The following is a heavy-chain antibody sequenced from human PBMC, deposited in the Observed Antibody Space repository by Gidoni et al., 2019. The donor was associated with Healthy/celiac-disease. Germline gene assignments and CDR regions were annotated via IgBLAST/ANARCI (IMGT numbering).Heavy chain of an antibody. D-gene: IGHD6-6*01. CDR1: GGSFSGYY. Sequence: QVQLQQWGAGLLKPSETLSLTCAVYGGSFSGYYWSWIRQPPGKGLEWIGEINHSGSTNYNPSLKRRVTISVDTSKNQFSLKLSSVTAADTAVYYCARGAIAARWGGPYNWFDPWGQGTLVTVSS. V-gene: IGHV4-34*01. J-gene: IGHJ5*02. CDR2: INHSGST. CDR3: ARGAIAARWGGPYNWFDP.